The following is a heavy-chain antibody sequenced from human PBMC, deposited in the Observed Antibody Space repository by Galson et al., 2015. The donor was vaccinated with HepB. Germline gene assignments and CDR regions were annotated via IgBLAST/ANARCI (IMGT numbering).Heavy chain of an antibody. V-gene: IGHV1-2*02. Sequence: SVKVSCKASGYSFSAYYMHWVRQAPGQGLEWMGWINPDSGATRYSQKFQGRVTMTKDTSISTAYMEVTRLRSDDTAVYYCARPTAVAGYFFYAMDVWGQGTAVTVSS. CDR3: ARPTAVAGYFFYAMDV. J-gene: IGHJ6*02. CDR2: INPDSGAT. D-gene: IGHD6-19*01. CDR1: GYSFSAYY.